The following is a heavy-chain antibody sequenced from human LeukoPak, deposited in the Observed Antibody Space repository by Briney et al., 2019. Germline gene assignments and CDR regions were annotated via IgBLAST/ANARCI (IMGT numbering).Heavy chain of an antibody. Sequence: PGGSLRLSCAASGFTFSSYEMNWVRQAPGKGLEWVSYISSSGSTIYYADSVKGRFTISRDNSRNTLYLQMNSLRAEDTAVYYCARAHHDILPGYYEPFDCWGQGTLVTVSS. J-gene: IGHJ4*02. D-gene: IGHD3-9*01. V-gene: IGHV3-48*03. CDR2: ISSSGSTI. CDR1: GFTFSSYE. CDR3: ARAHHDILPGYYEPFDC.